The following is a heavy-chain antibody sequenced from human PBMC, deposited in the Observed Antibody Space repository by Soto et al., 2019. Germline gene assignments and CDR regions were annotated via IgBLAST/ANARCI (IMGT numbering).Heavy chain of an antibody. D-gene: IGHD2-15*01. V-gene: IGHV3-66*01. J-gene: IGHJ6*03. CDR2: IYSGGST. Sequence: SLRLSCAASGFTVSSNYMSWVRQAPGKGLEWVSVIYSGGSTYYADSVKGRFTISRDNSKNTLYLQMNSLRAEDTAVYYCARDEGGGSYYYYYMDVWGKGTTVTVSS. CDR3: ARDEGGGSYYYYYMDV. CDR1: GFTVSSNY.